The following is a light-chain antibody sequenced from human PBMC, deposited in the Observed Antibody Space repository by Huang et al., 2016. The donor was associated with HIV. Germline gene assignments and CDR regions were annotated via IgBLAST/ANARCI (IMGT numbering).Light chain of an antibody. V-gene: IGKV1-39*01. CDR3: QQSYSIPASFT. Sequence: DIQMTQSPSSLSASVGDRVTISCRASQGITNFLNWYQLKPGKAPKLLIYAASSLQSGVPSRCSGSGSGTDFTLTISSLQPEDFASYYCQQSYSIPASFTFGPGTKVDIK. CDR2: AAS. CDR1: QGITNF. J-gene: IGKJ3*01.